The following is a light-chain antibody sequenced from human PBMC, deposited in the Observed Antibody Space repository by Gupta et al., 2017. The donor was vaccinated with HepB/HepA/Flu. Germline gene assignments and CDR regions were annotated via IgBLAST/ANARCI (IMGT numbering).Light chain of an antibody. CDR2: RNN. Sequence: SVLTQPPSAPGPPGQRVTISCSGSSSNIGSNSVYWYQQLPGTAPKLLIYRNNQRPSGVPDRFSGSRSGTSASLTISGLRAEDETDYYCAAWDDSRSGVVFGGGTKLTVL. V-gene: IGLV1-47*01. CDR1: SSNIGSNS. J-gene: IGLJ2*01. CDR3: AAWDDSRSGVV.